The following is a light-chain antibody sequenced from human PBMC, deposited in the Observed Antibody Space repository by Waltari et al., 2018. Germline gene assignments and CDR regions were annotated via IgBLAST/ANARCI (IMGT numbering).Light chain of an antibody. Sequence: IQMTQSPSSLSASVGDRVTITCRASQSISSYVNWYQQKPGKAPKLLIYAASSLQIGVPSRFSGSGSETDFTLTISSLQPEDFAAYYCQQSYSTPLTLGGGTTVEIK. CDR2: AAS. V-gene: IGKV1-39*01. CDR1: QSISSY. CDR3: QQSYSTPLT. J-gene: IGKJ4*01.